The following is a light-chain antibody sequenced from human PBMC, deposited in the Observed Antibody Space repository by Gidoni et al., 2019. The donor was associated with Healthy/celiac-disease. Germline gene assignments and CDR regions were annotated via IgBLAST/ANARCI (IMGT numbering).Light chain of an antibody. CDR1: SSNIGSNT. CDR2: SNN. CDR3: AAWDDSLNGHVV. V-gene: IGLV1-44*01. Sequence: LTQPPSASVTPGQRVTISCSGSSSNIGSNTVNWYQQLPGPAPTLLIYSNNQRPSGVPDRFSGSKSGTSASLAISGLQSEDEADYYCAAWDDSLNGHVVFGGGTKLTVL. J-gene: IGLJ2*01.